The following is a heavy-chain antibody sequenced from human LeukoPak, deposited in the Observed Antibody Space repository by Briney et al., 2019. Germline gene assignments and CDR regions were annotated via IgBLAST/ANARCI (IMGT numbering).Heavy chain of an antibody. J-gene: IGHJ4*02. D-gene: IGHD3-22*01. CDR2: IYPSGRI. Sequence: SEPLSLTCTVSSGSMTDSCWSWFRQAPGRGFEWLGFIYPSGRIEYSPSLRRRVSFSVATSRMEATVRLRSVTASDTAVYYCTREGYDRSGYFLDFWGQGILVTVSS. CDR1: SGSMTDSC. V-gene: IGHV4-59*12. CDR3: TREGYDRSGYFLDF.